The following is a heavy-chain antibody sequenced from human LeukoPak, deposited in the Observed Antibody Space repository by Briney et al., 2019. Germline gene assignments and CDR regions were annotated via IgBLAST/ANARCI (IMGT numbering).Heavy chain of an antibody. CDR1: GFTFSSYS. CDR2: ISSSSSYT. CDR3: AREGGPGYF. Sequence: GGPLRLSCAASGFTFSSYSMNWVRQAPGKGLECGSSISSSSSYTYYADSAKGPFTISRDNAKNTLYLQKNSLRAENTAVYYSAREGGPGYFWGQGTLVTVSS. J-gene: IGHJ4*02. D-gene: IGHD3-22*01. V-gene: IGHV3-21*01.